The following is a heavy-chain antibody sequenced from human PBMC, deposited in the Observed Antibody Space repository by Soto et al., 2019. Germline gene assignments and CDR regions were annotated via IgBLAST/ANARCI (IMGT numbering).Heavy chain of an antibody. D-gene: IGHD4-17*01. CDR1: GFTFFAYW. Sequence: EVQLVESGGGLVQPGGSLRLSCAASGFTFFAYWIHWVRQVPGKGLVWVSRINSDGSHTSYADSVRGRFTISRDNSKNTVYLQMNSLTAEDTPVYYFAKQDDYGDYARENWFDSWGQGSLVTVSS. J-gene: IGHJ5*01. CDR3: AKQDDYGDYARENWFDS. V-gene: IGHV3-74*01. CDR2: INSDGSHT.